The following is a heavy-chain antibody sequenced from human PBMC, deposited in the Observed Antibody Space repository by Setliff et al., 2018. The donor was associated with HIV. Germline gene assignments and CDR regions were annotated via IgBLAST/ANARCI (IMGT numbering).Heavy chain of an antibody. V-gene: IGHV3-15*01. CDR2: IKSKTDGGTT. Sequence: GGSLRLSCAASGFIFNDAYMNWVRQAPGKGLEWVGRIKSKTDGGTTDYAAPVKGRFTISRDDSKTALFLQMNSLRTEDAAIYYCALMLRGIPFWGRGTLVTVSS. J-gene: IGHJ4*02. D-gene: IGHD3-10*01. CDR1: GFIFNDAY. CDR3: ALMLRGIPF.